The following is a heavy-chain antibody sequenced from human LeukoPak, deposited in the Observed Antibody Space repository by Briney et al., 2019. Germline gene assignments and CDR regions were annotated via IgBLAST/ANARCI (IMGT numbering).Heavy chain of an antibody. V-gene: IGHV4-34*01. CDR1: GGPFSGYY. Sequence: PSETLSLTCAVYGGPFSGYYWSWIRQPPGKGLEWIGEINHSGSTNYNPSLKSRVTISVDTSKNQFSLKLSSVTAADTAVYYCARGWGGSYYDFDYWGQGTLVTVSS. CDR2: INHSGST. CDR3: ARGWGGSYYDFDY. D-gene: IGHD1-26*01. J-gene: IGHJ4*02.